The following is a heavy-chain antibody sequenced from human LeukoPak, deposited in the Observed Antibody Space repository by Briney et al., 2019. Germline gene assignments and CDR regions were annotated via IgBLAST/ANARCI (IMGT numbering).Heavy chain of an antibody. D-gene: IGHD3-16*01. V-gene: IGHV1-58*02. CDR1: GFTFTSSA. J-gene: IGHJ6*02. Sequence: ASVKVSCKASGFTFTSSAMQWVRQARGQRLEWIGWIVVGSGNTNYAQKFQERVTITRDMSTSTAYMELSSLRSEDTAVYFCAADLGSPVRGLDYYAMDVWGQGPTVTVTS. CDR2: IVVGSGNT. CDR3: AADLGSPVRGLDYYAMDV.